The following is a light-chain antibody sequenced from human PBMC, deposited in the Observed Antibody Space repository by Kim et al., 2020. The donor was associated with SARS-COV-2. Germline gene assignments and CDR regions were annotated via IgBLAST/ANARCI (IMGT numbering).Light chain of an antibody. Sequence: DIQMTQSPSTLSVSVGDRVTITCRASQSIGTWFAWYQQKPGKAPRLLIYETSNLDSGVPSRFSGSGSGTEFPPPNSRLQADDFATYYRQQNNRSPGHTCGGGPKVEL. J-gene: IGKJ4*01. CDR1: QSIGTW. CDR3: QQNNRSPGHT. CDR2: ETS. V-gene: IGKV1-5*03.